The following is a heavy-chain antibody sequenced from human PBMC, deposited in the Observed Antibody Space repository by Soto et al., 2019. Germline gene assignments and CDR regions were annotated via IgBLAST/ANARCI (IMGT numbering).Heavy chain of an antibody. CDR3: ARRDPYYDFWSGPSYYYYGMDV. D-gene: IGHD3-3*01. CDR1: GGTFSSYA. J-gene: IGHJ6*02. CDR2: IIPIFGTA. V-gene: IGHV1-69*13. Sequence: SVKVSCKASGGTFSSYAISWVRQAPGQGLEWMGGIIPIFGTANCAQKFQGRVTITADESTSTAYMELSSLRSEDTAVYYCARRDPYYDFWSGPSYYYYGMDVWGQGTTVTVSS.